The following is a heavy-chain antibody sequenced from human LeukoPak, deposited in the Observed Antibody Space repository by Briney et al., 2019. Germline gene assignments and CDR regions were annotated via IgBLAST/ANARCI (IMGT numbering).Heavy chain of an antibody. V-gene: IGHV4-59*01. CDR2: IYYSGST. CDR3: AGNGINFQH. CDR1: GDSISSYY. D-gene: IGHD1-26*01. Sequence: SETLSLTCTVSGDSISSYYWSWIRQPPGKGLEWIGYIYYSGSTNYNPSLKSRVTISVDTSKNQFSLKLSSVTAADTAVYYCAGNGINFQHWGQGTLVTVSS. J-gene: IGHJ1*01.